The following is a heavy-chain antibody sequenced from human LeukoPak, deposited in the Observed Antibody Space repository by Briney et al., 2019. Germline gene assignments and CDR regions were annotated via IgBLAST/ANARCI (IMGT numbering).Heavy chain of an antibody. CDR1: GGSINNYF. J-gene: IGHJ3*02. D-gene: IGHD7-27*01. V-gene: IGHV4-59*01. Sequence: SETLSPTCSVSGGSINNYFWSWIRQPPGKGLEWIGYVYSSGNTHYSPSLKGRLNILVDTSNNQFSLQLNSVTAADTAVYYCARSLTNWGSFNAFDIWGQGTMVTVSS. CDR2: VYSSGNT. CDR3: ARSLTNWGSFNAFDI.